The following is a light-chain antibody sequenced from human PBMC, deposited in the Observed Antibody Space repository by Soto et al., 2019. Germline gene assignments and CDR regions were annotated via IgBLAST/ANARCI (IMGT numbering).Light chain of an antibody. CDR1: QSISRY. Sequence: DIQLTQSPSSLSASVGDRITITCRSSQSISRYLNWYQQRPGTAPKVLIFGANSLQSGVPSRFIGSGSGTEFTLTISRLQPEDFETYYCQQNYGTPGTFGQGTKVYVK. CDR3: QQNYGTPGT. V-gene: IGKV1-39*01. CDR2: GAN. J-gene: IGKJ1*01.